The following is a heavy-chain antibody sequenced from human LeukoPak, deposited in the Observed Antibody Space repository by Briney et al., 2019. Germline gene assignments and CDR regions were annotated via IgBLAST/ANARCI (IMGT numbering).Heavy chain of an antibody. CDR1: GFTFSSYW. V-gene: IGHV3-7*01. CDR2: IKQDGSEK. D-gene: IGHD6-13*01. Sequence: GGSLRLSCAASGFTFSSYWMSWVRQAPGKGLEWVANIKQDGSEKYYVDSVKGRFTISRDNAKNSLYLQMNSLRAEDTAVYYGARDSPASNSWYVAAFDIWGQGTMVTVSS. J-gene: IGHJ3*02. CDR3: ARDSPASNSWYVAAFDI.